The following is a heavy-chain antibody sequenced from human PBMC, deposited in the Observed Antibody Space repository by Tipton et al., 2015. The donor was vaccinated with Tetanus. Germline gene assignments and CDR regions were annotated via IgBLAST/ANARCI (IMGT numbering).Heavy chain of an antibody. CDR3: ARDPDVDTAMVIHYFDY. CDR1: GGSFSGYY. Sequence: TLSLTCAVYGGSFSGYYWSWIRQPPGKGLEWIGEINHSGSTNYNPSLKSRVTISVDTPKNQFSRKLSSVTAADTAVYYCARDPDVDTAMVIHYFDYWGQGTLVTVSS. V-gene: IGHV4-34*01. D-gene: IGHD5-18*01. CDR2: INHSGST. J-gene: IGHJ4*02.